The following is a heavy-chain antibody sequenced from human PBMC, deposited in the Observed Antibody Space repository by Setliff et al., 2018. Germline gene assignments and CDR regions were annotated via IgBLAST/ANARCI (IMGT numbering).Heavy chain of an antibody. CDR1: GGTFSSYA. D-gene: IGHD3-3*01. J-gene: IGHJ6*03. V-gene: IGHV1-69*06. CDR2: IIPIFGTA. CDR3: ARDPPHDFWSGYYGRGGYYYYMDV. Sequence: ASVKVSCKASGGTFSSYAITWVRQAPGQGLEWMGGIIPIFGTAKYAQKFQGRVTITADKSTSTAYMELSSLRSEDTAVYYCARDPPHDFWSGYYGRGGYYYYMDVWGKGTTVTVSS.